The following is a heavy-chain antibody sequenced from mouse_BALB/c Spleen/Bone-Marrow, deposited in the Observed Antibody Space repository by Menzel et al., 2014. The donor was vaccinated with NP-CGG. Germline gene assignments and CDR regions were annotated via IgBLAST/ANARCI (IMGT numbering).Heavy chain of an antibody. Sequence: DVKLLESGGGLVQPGGSLKLSCAASGFDFSRYWMTWVRQAPGKGLEWIGEINPDSSTINYTPSLKEKFIISRDNAKNTLYLQMSKVRSEDTALYYCARPGYYGYQDVWGAGTTVTVSS. CDR2: INPDSSTI. J-gene: IGHJ1*01. CDR3: ARPGYYGYQDV. D-gene: IGHD1-2*01. CDR1: GFDFSRYW. V-gene: IGHV4-1*02.